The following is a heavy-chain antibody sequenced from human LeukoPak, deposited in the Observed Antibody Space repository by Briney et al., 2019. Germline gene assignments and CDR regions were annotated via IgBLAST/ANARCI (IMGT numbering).Heavy chain of an antibody. V-gene: IGHV3-21*01. CDR2: ISSRSNYI. CDR1: GFTFSSYS. D-gene: IGHD3-10*01. CDR3: ARDRAMVRGVITAHSGHNAFDI. Sequence: PGGSLRLSCAASGFTFSSYSMNWVRQAPGKGLGWVSSISSRSNYIYYADSLKGRFTISRDNAKNSLYLQMNSLRAEDTAVYYCARDRAMVRGVITAHSGHNAFDIWGQGTMVTVSS. J-gene: IGHJ3*02.